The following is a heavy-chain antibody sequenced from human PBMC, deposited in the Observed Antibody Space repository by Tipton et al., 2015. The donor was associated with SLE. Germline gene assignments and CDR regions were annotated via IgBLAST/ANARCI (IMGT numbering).Heavy chain of an antibody. CDR1: GGSISSYY. CDR2: IYYSGST. Sequence: TLSLTCTVSGGSISSYYWSWIRQPPGKGLEWIGYIYYSGSTNYNPSLKSRVTISVDTSRNQFSLKLSSVTAADTAVYYCARGVRYWGQGTPVTVSS. V-gene: IGHV4-59*08. D-gene: IGHD4/OR15-4a*01. J-gene: IGHJ4*02. CDR3: ARGVRY.